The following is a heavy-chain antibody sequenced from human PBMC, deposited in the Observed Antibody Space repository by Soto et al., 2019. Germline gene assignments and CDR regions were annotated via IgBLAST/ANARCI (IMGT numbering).Heavy chain of an antibody. CDR1: GGSISSYY. Sequence: QLLESGPGLVKPSETLSLTCTVSGGSISSYYWSWIRQPAGQGLEWIGRIYTSGSTNYNPSLKSRVTMSVDTSKNQCSLKLSSVTPADTAVYYCATSMVRGVRPDAFDIWGQGTTVTVSS. J-gene: IGHJ3*02. CDR2: IYTSGST. V-gene: IGHV4-4*07. D-gene: IGHD3-10*01. CDR3: ATSMVRGVRPDAFDI.